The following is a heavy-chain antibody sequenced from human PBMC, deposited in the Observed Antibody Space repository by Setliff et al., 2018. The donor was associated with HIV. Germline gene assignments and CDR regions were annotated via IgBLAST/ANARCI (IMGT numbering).Heavy chain of an antibody. J-gene: IGHJ3*02. CDR2: IYTSGST. D-gene: IGHD6-19*01. CDR1: GGSISTGSYY. CDR3: ARVAGGVNAFDI. V-gene: IGHV4-61*02. Sequence: SETLSLTCTVSGGSISTGSYYWSWIRQPAGKGLEWIGRIYTSGSTNYNPSLKSRITISVDTSKKQFSLKLTSVTAADSAVYYCARVAGGVNAFDIWGQGTMVTVSS.